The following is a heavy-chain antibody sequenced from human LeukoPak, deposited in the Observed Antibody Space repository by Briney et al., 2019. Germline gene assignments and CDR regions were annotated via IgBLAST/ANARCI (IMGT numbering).Heavy chain of an antibody. D-gene: IGHD2-21*01. CDR1: GFTFSSYA. J-gene: IGHJ4*02. CDR3: AKIRYGGDSGLDY. CDR2: IGGSGGIT. Sequence: PGGSLRLSCAASGFTFSSYAMSWVRQAPGQGLEWVSTIGGSGGITYYADSVKGRFTISRDNSKNTLYLQMNSLRAGDTAVYYCAKIRYGGDSGLDYWGQGTLVTVSS. V-gene: IGHV3-23*01.